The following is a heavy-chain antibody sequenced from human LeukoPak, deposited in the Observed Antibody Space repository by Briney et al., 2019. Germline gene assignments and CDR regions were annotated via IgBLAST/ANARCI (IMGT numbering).Heavy chain of an antibody. CDR2: IDKKDKGYATAT. V-gene: IGHV3-73*01. CDR1: GFTFSSYW. J-gene: IGHJ5*02. Sequence: GESLRLSCAASGFTFSSYWMHWVRQSSGKGLEWVGQIDKKDKGYATATAYAASVKGRFTISRDDSNNTAYLQMKSLKTEDTALYCTRDSGTYNWFDPWGQGTLVTVSS. CDR3: RDSGTYNWFDP. D-gene: IGHD1-26*01.